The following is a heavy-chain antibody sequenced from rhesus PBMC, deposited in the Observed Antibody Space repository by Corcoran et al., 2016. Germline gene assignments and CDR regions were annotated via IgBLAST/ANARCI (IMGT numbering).Heavy chain of an antibody. J-gene: IGHJ3*01. D-gene: IGHD3-3*01. CDR1: GGSISSSIW. Sequence: QVQLQESGPAVVKPSATLSLTCAVSGGSISSSIWWRLIRQSPGKGLEWIGGIYGSGGSTEYNPSLKSRVTISKDTSKNQFSLKLSSVTAADTAVYYCARGFGLVIILPGRNAFDFWGQGLRVTVSS. V-gene: IGHV4-93*01. CDR2: IYGSGGST. CDR3: ARGFGLVIILPGRNAFDF.